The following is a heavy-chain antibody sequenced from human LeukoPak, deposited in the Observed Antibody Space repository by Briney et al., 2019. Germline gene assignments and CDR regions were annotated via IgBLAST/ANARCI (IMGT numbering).Heavy chain of an antibody. J-gene: IGHJ4*02. V-gene: IGHV3-48*03. Sequence: PGGSLRLSCAASGFTFSSYEMNWVHQAPGKGLEWVSYISSSGSTIYYADSVKGRFTISRDNAKNSLYLQMNSLRAEDTAVYYCARDSPQYGSGKDYWGQGTLVTVSS. CDR2: ISSSGSTI. CDR1: GFTFSSYE. D-gene: IGHD3-10*01. CDR3: ARDSPQYGSGKDY.